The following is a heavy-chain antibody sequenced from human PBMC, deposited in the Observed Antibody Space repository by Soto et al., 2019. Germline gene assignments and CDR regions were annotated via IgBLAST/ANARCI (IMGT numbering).Heavy chain of an antibody. Sequence: QVQLVESGGGVVQPGSSLGLSCPASGFTFSSNAMHWVRQAQAKGLEWVAVISYDGSNKYYADSVKGRFTISRDNSKNTLYLQMNSLRAEDTAVYYCARDQHYYGMDVWGQGTTVTVSS. CDR3: ARDQHYYGMDV. J-gene: IGHJ6*02. V-gene: IGHV3-30-3*01. CDR2: ISYDGSNK. CDR1: GFTFSSNA.